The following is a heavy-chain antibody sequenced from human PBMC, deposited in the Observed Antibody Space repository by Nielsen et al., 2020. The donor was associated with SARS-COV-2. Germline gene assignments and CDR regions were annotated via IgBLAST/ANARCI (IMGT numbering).Heavy chain of an antibody. CDR2: INSAGDVT. V-gene: IGHV3-23*01. CDR1: GFTFRNYA. CDR3: AKVAPTYIAAAAANS. D-gene: IGHD6-13*01. J-gene: IGHJ5*01. Sequence: GGSLRLSCAASGFTFRNYAMSWVRQAPGKGLEWVSSINSAGDVTYYTGSVKGRFTLSRDNSKSMVYMPMHSLRVEESALYYCAKVAPTYIAAAAANSRGQGIVVTVSS.